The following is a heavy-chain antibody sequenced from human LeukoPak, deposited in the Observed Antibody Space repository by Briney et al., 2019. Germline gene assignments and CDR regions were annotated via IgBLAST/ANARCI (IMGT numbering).Heavy chain of an antibody. Sequence: SGTLSLTCGVPGGSISGTNWWSWVRQPPGQGLEWIGEISLAGHTNYTPSLNGRVTMSLDKSSNQLSLHLTSVTAADTATYFCSRESGPFCPFGYWGQGTLVIVSS. CDR3: SRESGPFCPFGY. V-gene: IGHV4-4*02. CDR1: GGSISGTNW. D-gene: IGHD1-26*01. CDR2: ISLAGHT. J-gene: IGHJ4*02.